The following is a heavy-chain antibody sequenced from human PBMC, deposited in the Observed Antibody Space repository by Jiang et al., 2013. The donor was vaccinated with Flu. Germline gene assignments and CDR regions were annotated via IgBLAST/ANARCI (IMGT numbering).Heavy chain of an antibody. CDR2: IYSGGST. Sequence: IYSGGSTYYADSVKGRFTISRDNSKNTLYLQMNSLRAEDTAVYYCAKITIFGVVPYYFDYWGQGTLVTVSS. V-gene: IGHV3-66*01. CDR3: AKITIFGVVPYYFDY. D-gene: IGHD3-3*01. J-gene: IGHJ4*02.